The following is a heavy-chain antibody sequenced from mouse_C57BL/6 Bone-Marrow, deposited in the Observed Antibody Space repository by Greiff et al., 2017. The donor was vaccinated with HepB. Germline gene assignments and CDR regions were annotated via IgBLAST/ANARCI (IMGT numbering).Heavy chain of an antibody. V-gene: IGHV1-59*01. Sequence: QVQLQQPGAELVRPGTSVKLSCKASGYTFTSYWMPWVKQRPGQGLEWIGVIDPSDSYTNYNQKFKGKATLTVDTSSSTADMQLSSLTSEDVAVYYWARGGDGYFDVWGTGTTVTVSS. J-gene: IGHJ1*03. CDR1: GYTFTSYW. D-gene: IGHD3-3*01. CDR2: IDPSDSYT. CDR3: ARGGDGYFDV.